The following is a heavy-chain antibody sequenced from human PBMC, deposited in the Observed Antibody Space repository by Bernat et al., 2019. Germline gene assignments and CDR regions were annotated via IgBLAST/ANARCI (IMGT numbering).Heavy chain of an antibody. CDR2: INAGNGNT. J-gene: IGHJ3*02. Sequence: QVQLVQSGAEVKKPGASVKVSCKASGYTFTSYAMHWVRQAPGQRLEWMGWINAGNGNTKYSQKFQGRVSITRDTSASTAYMELGRLRSEDTAVYYCARSDSSGHDAFDIWGQGTMVTVSS. V-gene: IGHV1-3*01. CDR1: GYTFTSYA. CDR3: ARSDSSGHDAFDI. D-gene: IGHD3-22*01.